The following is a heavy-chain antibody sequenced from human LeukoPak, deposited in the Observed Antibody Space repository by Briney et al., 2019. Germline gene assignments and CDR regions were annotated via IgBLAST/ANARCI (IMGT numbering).Heavy chain of an antibody. CDR3: ARGQNDFWRLGPIYYYYMDV. V-gene: IGHV1-69*05. Sequence: SVKVSCKASGGTFSSYAISWVRQAPGQGLEWMGGIIPIFGTANYAQKFQGRVTITTDESTSTAYMELSSLRSEDTAVYYCARGQNDFWRLGPIYYYYMDVWGKGTTVTVSS. CDR2: IIPIFGTA. D-gene: IGHD3-3*01. CDR1: GGTFSSYA. J-gene: IGHJ6*03.